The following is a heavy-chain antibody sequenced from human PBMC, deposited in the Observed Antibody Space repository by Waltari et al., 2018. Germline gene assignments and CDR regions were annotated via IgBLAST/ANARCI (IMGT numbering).Heavy chain of an antibody. CDR1: GGSISSHY. CDR2: IYYSGST. J-gene: IGHJ5*02. CDR3: ARGFSYGYGNWFDP. V-gene: IGHV4-59*11. Sequence: QVQLQESGPGLVKPSETLSLTCTVSGGSISSHYWSWIRQPPGKGLEWIGYIYYSGSTNYNPSLKSRVTMSVDTSKNQFSLKLSSVTAADTAVYYCARGFSYGYGNWFDPWGQGTLVTVSS. D-gene: IGHD5-18*01.